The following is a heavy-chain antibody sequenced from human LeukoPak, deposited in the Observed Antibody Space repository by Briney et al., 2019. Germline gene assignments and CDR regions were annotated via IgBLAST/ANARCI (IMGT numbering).Heavy chain of an antibody. Sequence: GESLKISCKGSGYSFTSYWIAWGRQMPGKGLEWMGIIYPGDSDTRYSPSFQGQITISADKSISTAYLQWSSLKASDTAMYYCARRAKDGSGNKYLFDYWGQGTLVTVSS. D-gene: IGHD3-10*01. CDR3: ARRAKDGSGNKYLFDY. CDR1: GYSFTSYW. V-gene: IGHV5-51*01. J-gene: IGHJ4*02. CDR2: IYPGDSDT.